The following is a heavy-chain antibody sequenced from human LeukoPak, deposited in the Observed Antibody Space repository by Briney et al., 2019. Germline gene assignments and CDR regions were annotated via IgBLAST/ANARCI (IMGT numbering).Heavy chain of an antibody. V-gene: IGHV1-2*02. D-gene: IGHD4-11*01. CDR2: IDPNSGGT. CDR1: VYTFTYYY. Sequence: ASVNVSFKSSVYTFTYYYMHWVRQAPGQGLEWMGWIDPNSGGTKYAQRFQGRVTMTRDTSITTAYMELSRLRSDDTAVYYCARGGPSPATVTSNWYFDLWGRGTLVTVSS. J-gene: IGHJ2*01. CDR3: ARGGPSPATVTSNWYFDL.